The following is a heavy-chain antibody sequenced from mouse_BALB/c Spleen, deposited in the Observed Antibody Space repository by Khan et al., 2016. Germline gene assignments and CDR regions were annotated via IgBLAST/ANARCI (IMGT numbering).Heavy chain of an antibody. D-gene: IGHD1-1*01. J-gene: IGHJ3*01. CDR1: GYTFTNYG. V-gene: IGHV9-3*02. CDR3: AEDYYGSNWFAY. CDR2: INTNTGEP. Sequence: LKEPGETVKISCKASGYTFTNYGMNWVKQAPGKGLKWMGWINTNTGEPTYAEEFKGRFAFSLETSASTAYLQINNLKNEDTATYFCAEDYYGSNWFAYWGQGTLVTVSA.